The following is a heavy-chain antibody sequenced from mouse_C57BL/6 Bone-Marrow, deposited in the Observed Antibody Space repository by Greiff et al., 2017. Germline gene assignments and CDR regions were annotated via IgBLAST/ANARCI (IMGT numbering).Heavy chain of an antibody. CDR3: ARAYYYDDYTTDY. D-gene: IGHD2-4*01. J-gene: IGHJ4*01. Sequence: QVQLKQPGAELVKPGASVKLSCKASGYTFTNYWMHWVKQRPGQGLEWIGMMHPNGGSPDYNEKFKSEATLSVDKSSRTAYMELSSLTSEDSAVYYCARAYYYDDYTTDYWGQGTSVTVSS. V-gene: IGHV1-64*01. CDR2: MHPNGGSP. CDR1: GYTFTNYW.